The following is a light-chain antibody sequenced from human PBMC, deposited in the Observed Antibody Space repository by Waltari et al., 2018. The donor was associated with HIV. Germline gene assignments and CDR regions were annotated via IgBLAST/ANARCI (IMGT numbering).Light chain of an antibody. Sequence: QSALTQPASVSGSPGQSITISCTGTSSDFGVSTHVSWYQLHPDKAPKLIIFEVSDRPSGISSRFSGSRSGNTASLTISGLQAEDEADYYCSSYTSINTLVFGGGTKLTVL. J-gene: IGLJ3*02. CDR2: EVS. V-gene: IGLV2-14*01. CDR3: SSYTSINTLV. CDR1: SSDFGVSTH.